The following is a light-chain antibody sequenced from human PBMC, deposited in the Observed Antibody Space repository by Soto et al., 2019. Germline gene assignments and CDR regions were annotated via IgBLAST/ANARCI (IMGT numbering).Light chain of an antibody. Sequence: EIVLTQSPATLSWSPGERATLSFRASQSVSSYLAWYQQKPGQAPRLLIYDASNRATGIPARFSGSGSGTDFTLTISSLEPEDFAVYYCQQRSNWLTFGQGTRLEIK. CDR3: QQRSNWLT. V-gene: IGKV3-11*01. J-gene: IGKJ5*01. CDR2: DAS. CDR1: QSVSSY.